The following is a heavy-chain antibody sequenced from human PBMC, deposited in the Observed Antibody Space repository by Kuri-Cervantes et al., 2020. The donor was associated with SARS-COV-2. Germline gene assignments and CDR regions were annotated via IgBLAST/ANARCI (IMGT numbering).Heavy chain of an antibody. D-gene: IGHD5-18*01. Sequence: GGSLRLSCAASGLTFSGSAMHWVRQASGKGLEWVGRIRSKANSYATAYAASVKGRFTISRDDSKNTAYLQMNSLKTEDTAVYYCTARPAMREYYYYYYGMDVWGQGTTVTVSS. J-gene: IGHJ6*02. V-gene: IGHV3-73*01. CDR2: IRSKANSYAT. CDR1: GLTFSGSA. CDR3: TARPAMREYYYYYYGMDV.